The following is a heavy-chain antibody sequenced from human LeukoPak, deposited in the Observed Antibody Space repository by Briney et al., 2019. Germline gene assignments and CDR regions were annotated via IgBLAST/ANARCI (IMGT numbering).Heavy chain of an antibody. CDR1: GFTFSSNW. CDR2: INQDESEK. J-gene: IGHJ3*02. Sequence: GGSLRLSCAASGFTFSSNWTSWVRQAPGQGLEWVANINQDESEKYYVDSVKGRFTISRDNAKNSLYLQMNSLRAEDTALYYCVKGYCSGGTCYRNGFDIWGQGTMVTVSS. V-gene: IGHV3-7*01. CDR3: VKGYCSGGTCYRNGFDI. D-gene: IGHD2-15*01.